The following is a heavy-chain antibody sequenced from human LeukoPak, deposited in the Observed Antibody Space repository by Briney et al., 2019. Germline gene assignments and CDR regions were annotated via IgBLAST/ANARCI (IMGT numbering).Heavy chain of an antibody. CDR3: ANEYGGNPEPHDAFDI. Sequence: KPGGSLRLSCAGSGFTFSGYSLNWVRQAPGTGLEWVSSITSSGSSMYYADSVKGRFTISRDNSKNTLYLHMNSLRAEDTAVYYCANEYGGNPEPHDAFDIWGQGTMITVSS. CDR1: GFTFSGYS. CDR2: ITSSGSSM. V-gene: IGHV3-21*01. D-gene: IGHD4-23*01. J-gene: IGHJ3*02.